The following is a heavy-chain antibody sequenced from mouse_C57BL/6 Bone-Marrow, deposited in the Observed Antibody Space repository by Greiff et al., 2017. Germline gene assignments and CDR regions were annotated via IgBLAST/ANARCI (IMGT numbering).Heavy chain of an antibody. CDR3: ARERITTALFDY. CDR2: IYPRSGNT. J-gene: IGHJ2*01. D-gene: IGHD1-2*01. CDR1: RYTFTSYG. Sequence: VQLQQSGAELARPGASVKLSCKASRYTFTSYGISWVKQRTGQGLEWIGEIYPRSGNTYYNEKFKGKATLTADKSSSTAYMELRSLTSEDSAVYFCARERITTALFDYWGQGTTLTVSS. V-gene: IGHV1-81*01.